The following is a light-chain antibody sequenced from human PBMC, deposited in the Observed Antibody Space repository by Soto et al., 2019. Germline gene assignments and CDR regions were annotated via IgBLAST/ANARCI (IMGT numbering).Light chain of an antibody. V-gene: IGKV1-9*01. J-gene: IGKJ1*01. CDR2: EAS. Sequence: DIQLTQSPSFLSASVGARVTLTCMASQGIGSYLPWYQQKPGKAPRLLIREASSLQSGVPSRFSGSGSGTDFTLTISSLQAEDFATYYCQQSNSTPRTLGQGTKVDI. CDR1: QGIGSY. CDR3: QQSNSTPRT.